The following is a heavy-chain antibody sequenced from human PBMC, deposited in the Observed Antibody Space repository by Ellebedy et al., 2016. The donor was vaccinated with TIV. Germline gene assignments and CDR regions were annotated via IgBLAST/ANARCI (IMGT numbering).Heavy chain of an antibody. V-gene: IGHV4-4*02. D-gene: IGHD1-1*01. CDR3: TRGNDQNWFDP. CDR2: AYYTGSI. Sequence: MPGGSLRLSCAVSGDSISSSYWWSWVRQPPGKGLEWIGEAYYTGSINYNPSLKSRVTISIDKSKNQLSLKLKSVTAADTAVYYCTRGNDQNWFDPWGQGTLVTVSS. J-gene: IGHJ5*02. CDR1: GDSISSSYW.